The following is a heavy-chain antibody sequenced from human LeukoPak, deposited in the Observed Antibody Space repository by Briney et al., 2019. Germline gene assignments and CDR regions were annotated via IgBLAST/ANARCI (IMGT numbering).Heavy chain of an antibody. CDR2: ISGSGGST. V-gene: IGHV3-23*01. CDR1: GFTFSSYA. J-gene: IGHJ3*02. D-gene: IGHD3-3*01. CDR3: AKDSGAYDFWSGYYIHDAFDI. Sequence: QPGGSLRLSCAASGFTFSSYAMSWARQAPGKGLEWVSAISGSGGSTYYADSVKGRFTISRDNSKNTLYLQMNSLRAEDTAVYYCAKDSGAYDFWSGYYIHDAFDIWGQGTVVTVSS.